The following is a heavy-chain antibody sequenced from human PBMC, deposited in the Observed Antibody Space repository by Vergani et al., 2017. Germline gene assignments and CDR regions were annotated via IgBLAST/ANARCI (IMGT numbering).Heavy chain of an antibody. V-gene: IGHV3-11*01. CDR2: ISNSGNTI. D-gene: IGHD5-24*01. CDR3: ARDHRDYNNYPGTFDS. Sequence: QVQLVESGGGLVKPGGSLRLSCAASGFSFSDHYMTWIRQAPGKGLEWVSYISNSGNTIEYADSVKGRFSISRDNAKSSLFLQMDSLRAEDTAVYYCARDHRDYNNYPGTFDSWGEGSMV. CDR1: GFSFSDHY. J-gene: IGHJ3*02.